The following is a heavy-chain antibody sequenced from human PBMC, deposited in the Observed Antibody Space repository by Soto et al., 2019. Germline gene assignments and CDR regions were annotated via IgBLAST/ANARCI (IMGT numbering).Heavy chain of an antibody. Sequence: GGSLRLSCAASGFTFSDYQMSWTRQTPGKGLEWVSYISSHGTTIYYADSVKGRFTISRDNAKNSLYLQMNSLRAEDTAVYYCARDVLRGYFDYWGQGTLVPVSS. D-gene: IGHD2-8*01. J-gene: IGHJ4*02. CDR1: GFTFSDYQ. CDR2: ISSHGTTI. CDR3: ARDVLRGYFDY. V-gene: IGHV3-11*01.